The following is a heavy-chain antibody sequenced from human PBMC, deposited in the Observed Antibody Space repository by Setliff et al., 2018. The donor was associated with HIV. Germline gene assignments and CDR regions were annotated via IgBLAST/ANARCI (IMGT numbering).Heavy chain of an antibody. CDR1: GGSFSGYS. V-gene: IGHV4-34*01. CDR2: INQSGGI. D-gene: IGHD5-12*01. CDR3: ATASGYDLFMGAFDI. Sequence: SETLSLTCGVSGGSFSGYSWSWIRQSPGKGLEWIGEINQSGGINYNPSLKSRVTISIDTFKNQFSMKLYSVTAADTAVYYCATASGYDLFMGAFDIWGQGIPGHRLL. J-gene: IGHJ3*02.